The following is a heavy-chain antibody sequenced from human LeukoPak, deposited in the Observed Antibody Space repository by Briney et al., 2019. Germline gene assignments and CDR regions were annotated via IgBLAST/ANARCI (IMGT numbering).Heavy chain of an antibody. D-gene: IGHD3-22*01. J-gene: IGHJ4*02. CDR1: GFTFSSYA. V-gene: IGHV3-23*01. Sequence: GGSLRLSCAASGFTFSSYAMHWVRQAPGKGLEWVSAISGSGGSTYYADSVKGRFTISRDNSKNTLYLQMNSLRAEDTAVYYCAKWDYDSSGYFDYWGQGTLVTVSS. CDR3: AKWDYDSSGYFDY. CDR2: ISGSGGST.